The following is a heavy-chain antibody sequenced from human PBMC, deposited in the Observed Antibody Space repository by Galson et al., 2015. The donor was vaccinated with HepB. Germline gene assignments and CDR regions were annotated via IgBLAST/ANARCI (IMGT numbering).Heavy chain of an antibody. CDR2: ISYDGSNK. CDR1: GFTFSSYG. J-gene: IGHJ6*02. D-gene: IGHD3-3*01. V-gene: IGHV3-30*18. Sequence: SLRLSCAASGFTFSSYGMHWVRQAPGKGLEWVAVISYDGSNKYYADSVKGRFTISRDNSKNTLYLQMNSLRAEDTAVYYCAKDLAGVTIFGVVPIGGMDVWGQGTTVTVSS. CDR3: AKDLAGVTIFGVVPIGGMDV.